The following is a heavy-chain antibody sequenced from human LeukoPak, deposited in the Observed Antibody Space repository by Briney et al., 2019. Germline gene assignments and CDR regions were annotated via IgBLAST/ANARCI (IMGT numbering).Heavy chain of an antibody. D-gene: IGHD1-1*01. J-gene: IGHJ4*02. V-gene: IGHV1-18*01. CDR3: AGESHVERDDY. CDR2: ISANDGKT. Sequence: GASVKVSCKASGFVFTSYGFTWARQAPGQGLEWMGWISANDGKTHYSERHQGRVTMTTDTVTSTAYMELRSLRSDDAAVYYCAGESHVERDDYWGQGTLVTVSS. CDR1: GFVFTSYG.